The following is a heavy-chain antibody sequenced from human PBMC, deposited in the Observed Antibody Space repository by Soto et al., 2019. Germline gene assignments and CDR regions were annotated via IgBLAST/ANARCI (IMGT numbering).Heavy chain of an antibody. CDR3: ARDPKSYSISGDAFDI. Sequence: GGSLRLSCAASGFTFSSYGMHWVRQAPGKGLEWVAVIWYDGSNKYYADSVKGRFTISRDNSKNTLYLQMNSLRAEDTAVYYCARDPKSYSISGDAFDIWGQGTMVTVSS. CDR1: GFTFSSYG. J-gene: IGHJ3*02. CDR2: IWYDGSNK. D-gene: IGHD6-13*01. V-gene: IGHV3-33*01.